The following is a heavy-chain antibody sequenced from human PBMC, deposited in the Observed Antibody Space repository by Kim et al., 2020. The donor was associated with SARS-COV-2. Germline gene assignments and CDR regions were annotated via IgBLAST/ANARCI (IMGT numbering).Heavy chain of an antibody. J-gene: IGHJ4*02. CDR3: AREEDYGDYPFDY. D-gene: IGHD4-17*01. Sequence: SPPFQGHVTISADKSISTAYPQWSSLKASDTAMYYCAREEDYGDYPFDYWGQGTLVTVSS. V-gene: IGHV5-10-1*01.